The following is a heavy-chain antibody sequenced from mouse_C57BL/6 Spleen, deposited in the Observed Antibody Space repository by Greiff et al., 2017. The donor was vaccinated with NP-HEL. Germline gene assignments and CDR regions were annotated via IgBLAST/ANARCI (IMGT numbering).Heavy chain of an antibody. Sequence: QVQLQQPGAELVRPGSSVKLSCKASGYTFTSYWMHWVKQRPIQGLEWIGNIDPSDSETHYNQKFKDKATLTVDKSSSTAYMQRSSLTSEDSAVYYCARTVVANYAMDYWGQGTSVTVSS. CDR3: ARTVVANYAMDY. CDR1: GYTFTSYW. J-gene: IGHJ4*01. CDR2: IDPSDSET. D-gene: IGHD1-1*01. V-gene: IGHV1-52*01.